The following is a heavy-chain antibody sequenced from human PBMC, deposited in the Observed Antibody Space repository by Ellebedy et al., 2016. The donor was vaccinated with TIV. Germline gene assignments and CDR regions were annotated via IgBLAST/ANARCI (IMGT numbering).Heavy chain of an antibody. CDR3: AKARRSSGFDY. CDR1: GFTFDDYA. Sequence: SLKISCAASGFTFDDYAMHWVRQAPGKGLEWVSGISWNSGSIGYADSVKGRFTISRDNAKNSLYLQMNSLRAEDTALYYCAKARRSSGFDYWGQGTLVTVSS. V-gene: IGHV3-9*01. D-gene: IGHD3-22*01. J-gene: IGHJ4*02. CDR2: ISWNSGSI.